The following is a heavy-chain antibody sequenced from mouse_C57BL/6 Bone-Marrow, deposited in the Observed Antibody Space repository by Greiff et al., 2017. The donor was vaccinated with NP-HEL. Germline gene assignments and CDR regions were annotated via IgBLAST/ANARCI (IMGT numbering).Heavy chain of an antibody. D-gene: IGHD1-1*01. Sequence: EVKLEESGGDLVKPGGSLKLSCTASGFTFSSYGMPWVRQTPDKRLEWVATISSGGSYTYYPDSVKGRFTISRDNAKNTLYLQMSSLKSEDTTMYYCARVLYCYGSSWFAYWGQGTLVTVSA. CDR2: ISSGGSYT. J-gene: IGHJ3*01. V-gene: IGHV5-6*02. CDR1: GFTFSSYG. CDR3: ARVLYCYGSSWFAY.